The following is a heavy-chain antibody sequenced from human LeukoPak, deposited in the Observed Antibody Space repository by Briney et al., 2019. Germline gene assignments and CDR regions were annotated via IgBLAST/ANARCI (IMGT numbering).Heavy chain of an antibody. V-gene: IGHV3-21*01. D-gene: IGHD5-24*01. CDR1: GFTFSSYS. CDR2: ISSSSSYI. Sequence: PGGSLRLSCAASGFTFSSYSMNWVRQAPGKGLEWVSSISSSSSYIYYADSVKGRFTISRDNAKNSLYLQMNSLRAEDTAVYYCAREAEATADFDYWGQGTLVTVSS. J-gene: IGHJ4*02. CDR3: AREAEATADFDY.